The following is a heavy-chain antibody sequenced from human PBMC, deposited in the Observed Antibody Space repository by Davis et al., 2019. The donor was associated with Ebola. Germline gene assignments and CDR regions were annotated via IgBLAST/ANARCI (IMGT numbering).Heavy chain of an antibody. D-gene: IGHD3-16*01. Sequence: PAGSLRLSCAASGLTFSSLWMHWVRQRPGKGLVWVSRINSGGSVTSYADSVKGRFTASRDNAGITLYLQMDSLRAEDTAVYYCLRVLSGGYDHWGPGTLVTVSS. J-gene: IGHJ4*02. CDR2: INSGGSVT. CDR3: LRVLSGGYDH. V-gene: IGHV3-74*01. CDR1: GLTFSSLW.